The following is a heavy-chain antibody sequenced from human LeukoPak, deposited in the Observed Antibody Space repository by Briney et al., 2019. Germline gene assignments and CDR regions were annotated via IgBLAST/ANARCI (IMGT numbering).Heavy chain of an antibody. CDR3: ARELATMLYYFDY. CDR1: GYSIRTGYY. D-gene: IGHD5-24*01. V-gene: IGHV4-38-2*02. CDR2: VYHSGST. J-gene: IGHJ4*02. Sequence: SETLSLTCDVSGYSIRTGYYWGWVRQPPGKDLEWIGSVYHSGSTYYNPSLQSRVNILVDTSKNQFSLSLTSVTAADTAVYYCARELATMLYYFDYWGQGTLVTVSS.